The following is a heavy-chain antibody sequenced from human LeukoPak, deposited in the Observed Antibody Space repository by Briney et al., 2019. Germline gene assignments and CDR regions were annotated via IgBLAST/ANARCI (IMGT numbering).Heavy chain of an antibody. CDR3: ARGRVSVGDASGWSG. D-gene: IGHD6-19*01. CDR1: GYTFTDYY. V-gene: IGHV1-2*02. CDR2: LNPNSGGT. J-gene: IGHJ4*02. Sequence: GASVKVSCKASGYTFTDYYMHWVRQAPGQGLAWMGWLNPNSGGTKYAEKFQGRVTMTRDTSISTAYMELSRMNTHDTAAYYCARGRVSVGDASGWSGWGQGTLVIVSS.